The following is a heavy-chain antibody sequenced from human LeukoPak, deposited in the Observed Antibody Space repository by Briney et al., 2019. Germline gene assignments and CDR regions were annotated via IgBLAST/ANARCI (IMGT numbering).Heavy chain of an antibody. D-gene: IGHD3-9*01. J-gene: IGHJ4*02. CDR1: RYTFTSYA. Sequence: ASVKVSCKASRYTFTSYAMHWVRQAPGQRLEWMGWINAGNGNTKYSQKFQGRVTITRDTSASTAYMELSSLRSEDTAVYYCARWDILTGSTLDYWGQGTLVTVSS. V-gene: IGHV1-3*01. CDR3: ARWDILTGSTLDY. CDR2: INAGNGNT.